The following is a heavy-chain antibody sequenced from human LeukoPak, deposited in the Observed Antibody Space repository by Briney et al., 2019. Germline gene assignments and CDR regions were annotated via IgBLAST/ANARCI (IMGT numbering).Heavy chain of an antibody. CDR1: GGTFSSYA. D-gene: IGHD1-1*01. J-gene: IGHJ4*02. CDR2: ISAYNGNT. Sequence: GASVKVSCKASGGTFSSYAISWVRQAPGQGLEWMGWISAYNGNTNYAQKLQGRVTMTTDTSTSTAYMELRSLRSDDTAVYYCARDPGGTGPYYFDYWGQGTLVTVSS. CDR3: ARDPGGTGPYYFDY. V-gene: IGHV1-18*01.